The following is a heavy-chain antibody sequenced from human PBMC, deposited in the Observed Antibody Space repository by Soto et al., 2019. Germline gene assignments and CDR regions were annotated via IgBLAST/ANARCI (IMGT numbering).Heavy chain of an antibody. CDR3: ERSHDYDYVWGSYRRVYGLDV. Sequence: PSATLSLACTVSGGSISISSYYWGWIRPPPXTGLECIQSSKYSVKFFYTPSIKSRVTITVDTFKNEFSLKRSSVTAAVGAVYYCERSHDYDYVWGSYRRVYGLDVWGHGTTITVSS. CDR1: GGSISISSYY. D-gene: IGHD3-16*02. J-gene: IGHJ6*02. CDR2: SKYSVKF. V-gene: IGHV4-39*01.